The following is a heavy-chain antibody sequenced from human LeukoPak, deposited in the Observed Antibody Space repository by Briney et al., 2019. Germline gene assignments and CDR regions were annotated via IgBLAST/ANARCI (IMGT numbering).Heavy chain of an antibody. Sequence: SETLSLTCTVSGGSISSYYWSWIRQPPGKGLEWIGYIYYSGSTNYNPSLKSRVTISVDTSKNQFSLELSSVTAADTAVYYCASGGSGGNYYFDYWGQGTLVTVSS. CDR2: IYYSGST. CDR1: GGSISSYY. CDR3: ASGGSGGNYYFDY. V-gene: IGHV4-59*01. D-gene: IGHD3-10*01. J-gene: IGHJ4*02.